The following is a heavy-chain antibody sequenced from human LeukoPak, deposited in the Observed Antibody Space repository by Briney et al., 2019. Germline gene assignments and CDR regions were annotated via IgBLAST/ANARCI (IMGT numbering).Heavy chain of an antibody. J-gene: IGHJ5*02. Sequence: GGSLRLSCAASGFTFDDYGMSWVRQAPGKGLEWVSDINWNGASTGYGDSLKGRFTISRDNAKNSLYLQMNSLRAEDTAFYYCARHGGIAVASNWFDPWGQGTLVTVSS. V-gene: IGHV3-20*04. CDR1: GFTFDDYG. CDR3: ARHGGIAVASNWFDP. D-gene: IGHD6-19*01. CDR2: INWNGAST.